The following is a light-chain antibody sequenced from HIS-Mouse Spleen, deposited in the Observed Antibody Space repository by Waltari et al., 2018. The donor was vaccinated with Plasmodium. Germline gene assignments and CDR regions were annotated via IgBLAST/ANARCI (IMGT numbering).Light chain of an antibody. J-gene: IGLJ3*02. CDR3: CAYAGSRTFV. V-gene: IGLV2-23*03. CDR2: EGS. Sequence: TISCTGTSRDVGSYNLVSWYQQHPGKAPKLMIYEGSKRPSGVANRFSGSKSGNTASLTISGHQAADDADYYCCAYAGSRTFVFGGGTELAVL. CDR1: SRDVGSYNL.